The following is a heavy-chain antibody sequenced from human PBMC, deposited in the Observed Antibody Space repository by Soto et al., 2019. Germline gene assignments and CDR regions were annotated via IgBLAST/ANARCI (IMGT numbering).Heavy chain of an antibody. Sequence: ASVKVSCKASGYTFTSYDMHWVRQAPGQGLEWMGIINPSGGSTSYAQKFQGRVTMTRDTSTSTVYMELSSLRSEDTAVYYCAREGGYYYDSSGSDAFDIWGQGTMVTVSS. CDR1: GYTFTSYD. CDR2: INPSGGST. V-gene: IGHV1-46*01. D-gene: IGHD3-22*01. CDR3: AREGGYYYDSSGSDAFDI. J-gene: IGHJ3*02.